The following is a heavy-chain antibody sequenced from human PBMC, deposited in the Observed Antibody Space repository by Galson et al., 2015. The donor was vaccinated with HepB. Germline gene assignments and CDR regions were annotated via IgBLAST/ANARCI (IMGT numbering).Heavy chain of an antibody. D-gene: IGHD3-10*01. CDR2: ILYDGSNQ. CDR1: GFTFSSYG. V-gene: IGHV3-33*01. J-gene: IGHJ4*02. CDR3: ARDRDRKGLDD. Sequence: SLRLSCAAPGFTFSSYGMHWVRQAPGKGLEWVAVILYDGSNQYYADSVRGRFTISRDNSKNTLYLHIDSLRAEDTAVYYCARDRDRKGLDDWGQGTLVIVSS.